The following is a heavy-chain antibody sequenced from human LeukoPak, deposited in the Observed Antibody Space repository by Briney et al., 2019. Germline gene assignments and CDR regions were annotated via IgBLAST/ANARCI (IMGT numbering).Heavy chain of an antibody. CDR3: ARPSNYDFWSGPFDY. CDR2: TDPIGGST. Sequence: ASVKVSCKASGYTFTNYYIHWVRQAPGQGLEWMGITDPIGGSTNYAQKFQGRVTMTRDTSTSTVYMELSSLRSEDSAVYYCARPSNYDFWSGPFDYWGQGTLVTVSS. D-gene: IGHD3-3*01. CDR1: GYTFTNYY. V-gene: IGHV1-46*01. J-gene: IGHJ4*02.